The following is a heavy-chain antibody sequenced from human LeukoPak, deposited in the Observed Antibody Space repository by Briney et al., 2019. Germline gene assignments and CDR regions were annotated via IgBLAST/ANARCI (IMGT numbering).Heavy chain of an antibody. CDR2: ISSSGSTI. J-gene: IGHJ4*02. D-gene: IGHD3-10*01. CDR1: GFTFRSFE. Sequence: PGGSLRLSCAASGFTFRSFEMNWVRQAPGKGLEWVSSISSSGSTIYYADSVKGRFTISGDNVKNSLYLQMNSLRAEDTAVYYCARVSISGSYSLFDYWGQGTLVTVSS. V-gene: IGHV3-48*03. CDR3: ARVSISGSYSLFDY.